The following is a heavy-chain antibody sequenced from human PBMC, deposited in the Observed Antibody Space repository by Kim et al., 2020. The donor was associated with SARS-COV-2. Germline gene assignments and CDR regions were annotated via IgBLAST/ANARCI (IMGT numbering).Heavy chain of an antibody. CDR3: ARLLTGNNGWSDY. V-gene: IGHV5-51*07. Sequence: GESLKISCKASGYSFSSYWIGWVHQMPGKGLEWMGIIYTDDSDTSYSPSFQGQVTISADKSVSTAYLQWSSLKASDTAIYYCARLLTGNNGWSDYWVQVTLLTVSS. D-gene: IGHD7-27*01. CDR2: IYTDDSDT. J-gene: IGHJ4*02. CDR1: GYSFSSYW.